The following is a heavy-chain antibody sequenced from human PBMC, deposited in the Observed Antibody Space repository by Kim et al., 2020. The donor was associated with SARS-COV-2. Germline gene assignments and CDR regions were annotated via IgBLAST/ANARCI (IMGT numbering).Heavy chain of an antibody. V-gene: IGHV3-30-3*01. Sequence: GGSLRLSCAASGFTFSSYAMHWVRQAPGKGLEWVAVISYDGSNKYYADSVKGRFTISRDNSKNTLYLQMNSLRAEDTAVYYCARDGGPTGALDYYYYYMDVWGKGTTVTVSS. CDR2: ISYDGSNK. CDR3: ARDGGPTGALDYYYYYMDV. D-gene: IGHD4-17*01. J-gene: IGHJ6*03. CDR1: GFTFSSYA.